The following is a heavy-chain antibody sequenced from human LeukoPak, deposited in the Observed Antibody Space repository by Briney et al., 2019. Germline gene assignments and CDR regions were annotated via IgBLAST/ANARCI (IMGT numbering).Heavy chain of an antibody. CDR3: ARFRRDIVVVPAGARYYYYMDV. D-gene: IGHD2-2*01. V-gene: IGHV3-66*01. CDR1: GFTVSSHY. CDR2: IYSGGST. Sequence: GGSLRLSCAASGFTVSSHYMSWVRQAPGKGLEWVSVIYSGGSTYYADSVKGRFTISRDNSKNTLYLQMNSLRAEDTAVYYCARFRRDIVVVPAGARYYYYMDVWGKGTTVTVSS. J-gene: IGHJ6*03.